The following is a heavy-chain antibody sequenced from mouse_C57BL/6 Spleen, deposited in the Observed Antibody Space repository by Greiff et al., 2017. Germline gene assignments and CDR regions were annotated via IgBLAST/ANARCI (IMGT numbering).Heavy chain of an antibody. CDR3: TTRTTVADYFDY. Sequence: EVQLQQSGAELVRPGASVKLSCTASGFNIKDYYMHWVKQRPEQGLEWIGRIDPEDGDTAYAPKFQGKATMPADTSSNTAYLQLSSLTSEDTAVYYCTTRTTVADYFDYWGQGTTLTVSS. CDR2: IDPEDGDT. D-gene: IGHD1-1*01. V-gene: IGHV14-1*01. J-gene: IGHJ2*01. CDR1: GFNIKDYY.